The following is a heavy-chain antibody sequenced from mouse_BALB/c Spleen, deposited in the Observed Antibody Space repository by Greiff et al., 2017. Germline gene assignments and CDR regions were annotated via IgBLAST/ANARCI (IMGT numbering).Heavy chain of an antibody. CDR3: ARAYYGNYYAMDY. CDR1: GYSITSGYY. J-gene: IGHJ4*01. CDR2: ISYDGSN. Sequence: EVKLQESGPGLVKPSQSLSLTCSVTGYSITSGYYWNWIRQFPGNKLEWMGYISYDGSNNYNPSLKNRISITRDTSKNQFFLKLNSVTTEDTATYDCARAYYGNYYAMDYWGQGTSVTVSS. V-gene: IGHV3-6*02. D-gene: IGHD2-10*01.